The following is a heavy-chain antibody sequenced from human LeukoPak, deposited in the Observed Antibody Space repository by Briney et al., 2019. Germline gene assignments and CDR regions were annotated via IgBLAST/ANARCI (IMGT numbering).Heavy chain of an antibody. J-gene: IGHJ5*02. D-gene: IGHD3-22*01. Sequence: GGSLRLSCAASGFTFSSYSMNWVRQAPGKGLEWVSSISSSSSYIYYADSVKGRFTISRDNSKNTLYLQMNSLRAEDTAVYYCAKAPYDSSGHYYIGAWFDPWGQGTLVTVSS. V-gene: IGHV3-21*04. CDR1: GFTFSSYS. CDR2: ISSSSSYI. CDR3: AKAPYDSSGHYYIGAWFDP.